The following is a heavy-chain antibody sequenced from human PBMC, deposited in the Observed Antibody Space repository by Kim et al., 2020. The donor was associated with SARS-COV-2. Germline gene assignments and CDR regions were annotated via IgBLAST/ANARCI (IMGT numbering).Heavy chain of an antibody. CDR3: ATADIWCGYYPDY. CDR2: ISYDGSNK. CDR1: GFTFSSYG. D-gene: IGHD3-3*01. V-gene: IGHV3-30*03. J-gene: IGHJ4*02. Sequence: GGSLRLSCAASGFTFSSYGMHWVRQAPGKGLEWVSVISYDGSNKYYADSVKGRFTISRDNSKNTLYLQMNSLRAEDTAVYYCATADIWCGYYPDYWGQGTLVTVSS.